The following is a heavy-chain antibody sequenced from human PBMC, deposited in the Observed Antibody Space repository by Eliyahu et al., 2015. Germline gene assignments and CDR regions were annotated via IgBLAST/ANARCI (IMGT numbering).Heavy chain of an antibody. CDR3: AKMGKQWLIGVDWYFDL. Sequence: QVQLVESGGGVVXPGGSLRLSCXASGFXFXXXGMHWVRQAPGKGLEWVAFIRYDGSNKYYADSVKGRFTISRDNSKNTLYLQMNSLRAEDTAVYYCAKMGKQWLIGVDWYFDLWGRGTLVTVSS. D-gene: IGHD6-19*01. J-gene: IGHJ2*01. V-gene: IGHV3-30*02. CDR1: GFXFXXXG. CDR2: IRYDGSNK.